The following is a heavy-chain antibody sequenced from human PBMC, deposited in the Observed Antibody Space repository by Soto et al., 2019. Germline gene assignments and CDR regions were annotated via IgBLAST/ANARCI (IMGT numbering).Heavy chain of an antibody. CDR3: AKGYCSSTSCPSNY. D-gene: IGHD2-2*01. CDR2: ISGSGGST. CDR1: GFTFSSYA. Sequence: GGSLRLSCAASGFTFSSYAMSWVRQAPGKGLEWVSAISGSGGSTYYADSVKGRFTISRDNSKNTLYLQMNSLRAEDTAVYYCAKGYCSSTSCPSNYWGQGTLVTVSS. J-gene: IGHJ4*02. V-gene: IGHV3-23*01.